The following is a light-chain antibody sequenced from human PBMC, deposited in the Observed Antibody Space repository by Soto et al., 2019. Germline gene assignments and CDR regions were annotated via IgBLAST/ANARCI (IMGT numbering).Light chain of an antibody. CDR1: QDINSR. J-gene: IGKJ4*01. V-gene: IGKV1-12*01. CDR3: QQADSLPRT. CDR2: FAF. Sequence: DIQMTQSPSSVSASVGDRVTITCRASQDINSRLAWCQQKPGKAPKLLIYFAFNLESGVPSRFIGSGSGTDFTLTITSLQPEDFATYYRQQADSLPRTFGGGTKLEIQ.